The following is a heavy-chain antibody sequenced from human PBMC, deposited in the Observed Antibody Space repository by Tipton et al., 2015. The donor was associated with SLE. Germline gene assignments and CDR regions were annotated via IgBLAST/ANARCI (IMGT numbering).Heavy chain of an antibody. J-gene: IGHJ4*02. D-gene: IGHD3-10*01. CDR3: AKDPAELWFGELDY. V-gene: IGHV3-23*01. Sequence: GSLRPSCAASGFTFSSYAMSWVRQAPGKGLEWVSTISGSGGSTYYADSVKGRFTISRDNSKNTLYLQMNSLRAEDTAVYYCAKDPAELWFGELDYWGQGTLVTASA. CDR2: ISGSGGST. CDR1: GFTFSSYA.